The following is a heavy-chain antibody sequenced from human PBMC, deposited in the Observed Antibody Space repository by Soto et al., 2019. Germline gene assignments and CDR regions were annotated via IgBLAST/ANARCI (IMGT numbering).Heavy chain of an antibody. CDR3: AKEGYDFGWYGKS. D-gene: IGHD6-19*01. CDR1: GFTFSVSA. V-gene: IGHV3-23*01. Sequence: EVQLLESGGGLVQPGGSLRLSCAASGFTFSVSAMSWVRQAPGKGLEHVASITRSGSEAFYGASVRGRFSMSRDNSKNMLILAMNSLRVEETARYYCAKEGYDFGWYGKSWGQGALVTVS. J-gene: IGHJ1*01. CDR2: ITRSGSEA.